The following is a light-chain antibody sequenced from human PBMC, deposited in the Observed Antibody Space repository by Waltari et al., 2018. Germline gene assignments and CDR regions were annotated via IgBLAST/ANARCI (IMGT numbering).Light chain of an antibody. Sequence: DTQVTQSPVSLSASVAERVTISCRTSQTIDTYLNWYQVKPGKVPKLLISSSSILQTGVPSRFSGGGSGTHFILNISSLQPEDFSSYFCQQTYGIVWAFGQGTTVEVK. CDR1: QTIDTY. J-gene: IGKJ1*01. CDR2: SSS. V-gene: IGKV1-39*01. CDR3: QQTYGIVWA.